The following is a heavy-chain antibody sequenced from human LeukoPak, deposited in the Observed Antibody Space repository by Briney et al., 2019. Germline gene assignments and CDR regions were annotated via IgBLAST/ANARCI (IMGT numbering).Heavy chain of an antibody. Sequence: GGSLRLSCAASRFSFSNYWMHWVRQAPGKGLVWVLRVKRDGSNPSYADSVKGRFNISRDNAENMLYLQMNTLGAEDTAVYYCARDIVSGSGSLDYWGQGTLVTVSS. J-gene: IGHJ4*02. CDR3: ARDIVSGSGSLDY. CDR2: VKRDGSNP. CDR1: RFSFSNYW. D-gene: IGHD3-10*01. V-gene: IGHV3-74*01.